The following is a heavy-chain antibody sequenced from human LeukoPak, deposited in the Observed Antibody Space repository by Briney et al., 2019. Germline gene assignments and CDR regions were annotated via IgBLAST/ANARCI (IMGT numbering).Heavy chain of an antibody. Sequence: SETLSLTCTVSGGSISSYYWSWIRQPPGKGLEWIGYIYYSGRTNYNPSLKSRVTISVDKSKNQFSLKLSSVTAADTAVYYCARDFEGISGLFDYWGQGTLVTVSS. J-gene: IGHJ4*02. CDR2: IYYSGRT. V-gene: IGHV4-59*12. CDR3: ARDFEGISGLFDY. D-gene: IGHD2-15*01. CDR1: GGSISSYY.